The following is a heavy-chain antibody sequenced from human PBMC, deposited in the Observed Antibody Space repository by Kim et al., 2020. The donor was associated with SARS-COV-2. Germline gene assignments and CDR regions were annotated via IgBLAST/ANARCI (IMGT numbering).Heavy chain of an antibody. Sequence: SVKVSCKASGGTFSSYAISWVRQAPGQGLEWMGGIIPIFGTANYAQKFQGRVTITADESTSTAYMELSSLRSEDTAVYYCARGGRIAVAVFSWFDPWGQGTLVTVSS. CDR3: ARGGRIAVAVFSWFDP. J-gene: IGHJ5*02. V-gene: IGHV1-69*13. CDR2: IIPIFGTA. CDR1: GGTFSSYA. D-gene: IGHD6-19*01.